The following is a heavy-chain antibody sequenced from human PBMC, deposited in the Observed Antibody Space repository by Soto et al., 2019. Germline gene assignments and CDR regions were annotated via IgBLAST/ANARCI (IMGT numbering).Heavy chain of an antibody. J-gene: IGHJ4*02. Sequence: QVQLVQSGAEVKKPGSSVKVSCKASGGTFSSYTISWVRQAPGQGLEWMGRIIPILGIANYAQKFQGRVTITADKSTSTAYMELSSLRSEDTAVYYCARGGEIAVAEFDYWGQGTLVTVSS. CDR3: ARGGEIAVAEFDY. D-gene: IGHD6-19*01. CDR1: GGTFSSYT. CDR2: IIPILGIA. V-gene: IGHV1-69*02.